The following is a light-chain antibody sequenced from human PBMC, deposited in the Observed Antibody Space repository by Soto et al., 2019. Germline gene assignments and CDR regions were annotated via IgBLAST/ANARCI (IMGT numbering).Light chain of an antibody. CDR3: CSYAGGRSPYV. CDR2: EVS. V-gene: IGLV2-23*02. Sequence: QSAPTQPASVSGSPGQSITISCTGTTSDVGSYDLVSWYQQHPGKAPKIMIYEVSKRPSGDSNRFSGSKSGNTASLTISGLQAEDEADYYCCSYAGGRSPYVFGTGTKVTVL. CDR1: TSDVGSYDL. J-gene: IGLJ1*01.